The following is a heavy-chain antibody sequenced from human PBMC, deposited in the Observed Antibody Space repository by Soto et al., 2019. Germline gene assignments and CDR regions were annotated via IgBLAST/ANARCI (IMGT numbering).Heavy chain of an antibody. Sequence: GESLKISCKGSGYSFTNYWIGWVRQMPGKGLEWMGIIYPGDSDTRYSPSFQGQVTISADKSISTAYLQWSSLKASDTAMYYCARNTLLLVGAYYTALDVWGQGTTVTVSS. CDR2: IYPGDSDT. CDR3: ARNTLLLVGAYYTALDV. CDR1: GYSFTNYW. J-gene: IGHJ6*02. D-gene: IGHD1-26*01. V-gene: IGHV5-51*01.